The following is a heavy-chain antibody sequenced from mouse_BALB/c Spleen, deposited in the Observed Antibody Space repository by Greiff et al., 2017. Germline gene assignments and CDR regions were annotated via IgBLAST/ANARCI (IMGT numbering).Heavy chain of an antibody. CDR2: ISSGGSYT. CDR1: GFTFSSYG. CDR3: ARQRTTATSAWFAY. Sequence: EVMLVESGGDLVKPGGSLKLSCAASGFTFSSYGMSWVRQTPDKRLEWVATISSGGSYTYYPDSVKGRFTISRDNAKNTLYLQMSSLKSEDTAMYYCARQRTTATSAWFAYWGQGTLVTVSA. D-gene: IGHD1-2*01. J-gene: IGHJ3*01. V-gene: IGHV5-6*01.